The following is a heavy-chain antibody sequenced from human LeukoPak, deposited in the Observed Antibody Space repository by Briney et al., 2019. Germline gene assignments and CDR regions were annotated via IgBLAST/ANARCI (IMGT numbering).Heavy chain of an antibody. V-gene: IGHV3-48*03. D-gene: IGHD2/OR15-2a*01. CDR1: GFTFSSYE. J-gene: IGHJ4*02. CDR2: ISSSGSTI. CDR3: ARDGKGRNRIGYYL. Sequence: GGSLRLSCAASGFTFSSYEMNWVRQAPGKGLEWVSYISSSGSTIYYAASVKGRFTIPRDNAKNSLYLQMNSLSAEDTAVYYCARDGKGRNRIGYYLWGQGTLVTVSS.